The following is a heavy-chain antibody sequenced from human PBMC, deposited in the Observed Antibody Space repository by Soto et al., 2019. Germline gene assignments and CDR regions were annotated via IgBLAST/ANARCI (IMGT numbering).Heavy chain of an antibody. V-gene: IGHV4-39*01. J-gene: IGHJ5*02. D-gene: IGHD3-3*01. CDR2: IYYNGST. CDR1: GASIRYSAYY. CDR3: ARHHDYDFWSRSPNWFDP. Sequence: PSGTLSLTCTVSGASIRYSAYYWGWIRQPPGKGLQWIGSIYYNGSTYQNPSLKSRVTISVDTSNNQFSLRLRSVTAADTAVFYCARHHDYDFWSRSPNWFDPWRQGTLVTVSS.